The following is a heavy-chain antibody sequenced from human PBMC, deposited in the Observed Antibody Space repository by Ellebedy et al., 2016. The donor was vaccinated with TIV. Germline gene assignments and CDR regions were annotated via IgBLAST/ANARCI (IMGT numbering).Heavy chain of an antibody. J-gene: IGHJ4*02. V-gene: IGHV4-61*02. D-gene: IGHD6-13*01. Sequence: SETLSLTCIVSGGSISSSGYYWSWIRQPAGKGLEWIGRIYTSGSTNYNPSLKSRVTMSVDTSKNQFSLKLSSVTAADTAVYYCARAVRGSSWEYGYWGQGTLVTVSS. CDR1: GGSISSSGYY. CDR3: ARAVRGSSWEYGY. CDR2: IYTSGST.